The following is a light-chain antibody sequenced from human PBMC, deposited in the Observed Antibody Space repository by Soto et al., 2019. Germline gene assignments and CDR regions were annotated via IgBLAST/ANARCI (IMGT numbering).Light chain of an antibody. Sequence: QSVLTQPPSASGTPGQRVTISCSGSSSNIGSNYVYWYQQLPGTAPKLLIYRNNRRPSGVPDRFSGSKSGTSASLAISGLRSEDEADYYCAVWDDSLSGFYVFGTGTKLTVL. CDR3: AVWDDSLSGFYV. J-gene: IGLJ1*01. V-gene: IGLV1-47*01. CDR2: RNN. CDR1: SSNIGSNY.